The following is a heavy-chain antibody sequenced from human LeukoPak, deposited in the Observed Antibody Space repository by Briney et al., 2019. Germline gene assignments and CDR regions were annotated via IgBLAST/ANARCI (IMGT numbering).Heavy chain of an antibody. J-gene: IGHJ4*02. Sequence: PGRSLRLSCAASGFSFSSYGMNWVRQAPGKGLEWVSSITRRSNYIYYADSVKGRFTISRDNAKNPLYLQMNSLRVEDTGVYYCARDVGYCTSTACNYGHDYLGQGTLVTVSS. V-gene: IGHV3-21*01. D-gene: IGHD2-8*01. CDR2: ITRRSNYI. CDR1: GFSFSSYG. CDR3: ARDVGYCTSTACNYGHDY.